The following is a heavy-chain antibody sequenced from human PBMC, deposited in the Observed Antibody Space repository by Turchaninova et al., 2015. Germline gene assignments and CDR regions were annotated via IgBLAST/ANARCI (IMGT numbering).Heavy chain of an antibody. D-gene: IGHD5/OR15-5a*01. J-gene: IGHJ4*02. CDR1: GLPFDYA. Sequence: GGSLRLSCTTSGLPFDYALQLVRQAPGKVLEWVGLISSKTYGGTTFYAASVKGRFTMSRDESKSVAYLQMNSLKTEDTAVYYCNGGSTTPYWGQGTVVTVSS. CDR3: NGGSTTPY. V-gene: IGHV3-49*04. CDR2: ISSKTYGGTT.